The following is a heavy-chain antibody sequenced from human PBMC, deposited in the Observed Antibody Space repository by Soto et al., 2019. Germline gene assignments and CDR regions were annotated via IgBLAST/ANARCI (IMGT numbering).Heavy chain of an antibody. CDR2: INWNGGST. Sequence: EVQLVESGGGVVRPGGSLRLSCAASGFTFDDYGMSWVRHAPGKGLEWVYGINWNGGSTGYADSVKGRFTITRDNAKNSLYLQMNSLRAEDTALYHCARDKTAVAGYFDLWGRGTLVTVSS. J-gene: IGHJ2*01. V-gene: IGHV3-20*01. CDR3: ARDKTAVAGYFDL. D-gene: IGHD6-19*01. CDR1: GFTFDDYG.